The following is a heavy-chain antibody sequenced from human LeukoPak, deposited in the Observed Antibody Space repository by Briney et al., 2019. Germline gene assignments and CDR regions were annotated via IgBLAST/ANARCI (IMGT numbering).Heavy chain of an antibody. J-gene: IGHJ4*02. CDR2: ISGSGGST. V-gene: IGHV3-23*01. Sequence: GASPRLSCAASGFTFSSYAMSWVRQAPGKGLEWVSAISGSGGSTYYADSVKGRFTISRDNSKNTLYLQMNSLRAEDTAVYYCAKQGVLIRSYRDGVDYWGQGTLVTVSS. D-gene: IGHD1-26*01. CDR3: AKQGVLIRSYRDGVDY. CDR1: GFTFSSYA.